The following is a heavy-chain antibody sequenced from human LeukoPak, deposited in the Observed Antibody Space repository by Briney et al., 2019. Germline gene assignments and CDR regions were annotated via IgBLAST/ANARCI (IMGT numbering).Heavy chain of an antibody. CDR1: GYTFTSYG. CDR3: ARDELAAAGNKYFYYGMDV. V-gene: IGHV1-18*01. J-gene: IGHJ6*02. D-gene: IGHD6-13*01. Sequence: ASVKVTCKSSGYTFTSYGISRVRQAPGQGHERMGWINAYNGNTKYAQKLQGRVTMTTDTATSTAYMEMRSLRSDDKAVYYCARDELAAAGNKYFYYGMDVWGQGTTGTVSS. CDR2: INAYNGNT.